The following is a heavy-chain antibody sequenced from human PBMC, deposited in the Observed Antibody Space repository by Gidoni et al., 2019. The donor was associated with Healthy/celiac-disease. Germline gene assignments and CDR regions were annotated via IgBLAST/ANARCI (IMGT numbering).Heavy chain of an antibody. D-gene: IGHD2-21*01. Sequence: NKHSTGKLQGRVTMTTDTSTSTAYMELRSLRSDDTAVYYCARDSTVCGGDCYDYWGQGTLVTVSS. V-gene: IGHV1-18*01. CDR2: NK. J-gene: IGHJ4*02. CDR3: ARDSTVCGGDCYDY.